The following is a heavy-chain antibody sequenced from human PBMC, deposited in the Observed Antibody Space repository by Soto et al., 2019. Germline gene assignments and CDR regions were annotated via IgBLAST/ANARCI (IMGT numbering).Heavy chain of an antibody. Sequence: QVQLVQSGAEVKKPGASVKVSCKASGYTFTSYAMHWVRQAPGQRLEWMGWINAGNGNTKYSQKFQGRVTITRDTSASTAYMELSSLRSEDTAVYYWARGESFQLLAHYWGQGTLVTVSS. CDR3: ARGESFQLLAHY. D-gene: IGHD3-3*01. V-gene: IGHV1-3*01. J-gene: IGHJ4*02. CDR1: GYTFTSYA. CDR2: INAGNGNT.